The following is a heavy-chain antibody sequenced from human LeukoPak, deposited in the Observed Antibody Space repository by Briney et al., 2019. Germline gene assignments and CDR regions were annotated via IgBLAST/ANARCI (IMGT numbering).Heavy chain of an antibody. J-gene: IGHJ5*02. Sequence: SETLSLXCTVSGGSTSSYYWSWIRQPPGKGLEWIGYIYYSGSTNYNPSLKSRVTISVDTSKNQFSLKLSSVTAADTAVYYCAREIVVVPAAIKGNWFDPWGQGTLVTVSS. V-gene: IGHV4-59*01. CDR2: IYYSGST. D-gene: IGHD2-2*02. CDR3: AREIVVVPAAIKGNWFDP. CDR1: GGSTSSYY.